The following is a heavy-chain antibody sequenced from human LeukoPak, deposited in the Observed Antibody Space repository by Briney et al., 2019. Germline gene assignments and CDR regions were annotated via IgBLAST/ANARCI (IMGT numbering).Heavy chain of an antibody. Sequence: GGSLRLSCAASGFTVSSNYMSWVRQAPGKGLEWVPVIYSGGSTYYADSVKGRFTISRDNSKNTLYLQMNSLRAEDTAVYYCARDLGTGYFDYWGQGTLVTVSS. CDR1: GFTVSSNY. CDR3: ARDLGTGYFDY. V-gene: IGHV3-53*01. CDR2: IYSGGST. J-gene: IGHJ4*02.